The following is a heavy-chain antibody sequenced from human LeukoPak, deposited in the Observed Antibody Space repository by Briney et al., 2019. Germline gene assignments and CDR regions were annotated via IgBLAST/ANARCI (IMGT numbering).Heavy chain of an antibody. Sequence: GESLKISCKGSGYSFTSYWIGWVRQMPGKGLEWMGIIYPGDSDTRYSPSFQGQVTISADKSISTAYLQWSSLKASDTAMYYCVVPITYCSGGSCHTRSYYYYMDVWGKGTTVTVSS. CDR2: IYPGDSDT. J-gene: IGHJ6*03. CDR1: GYSFTSYW. D-gene: IGHD2-15*01. V-gene: IGHV5-51*01. CDR3: VVPITYCSGGSCHTRSYYYYMDV.